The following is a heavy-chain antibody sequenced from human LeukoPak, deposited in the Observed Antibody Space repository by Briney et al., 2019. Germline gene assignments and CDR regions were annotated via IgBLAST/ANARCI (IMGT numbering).Heavy chain of an antibody. V-gene: IGHV4-34*01. J-gene: IGHJ4*02. CDR3: ARDRHWTNDWVFDY. CDR1: GGSFSGYY. CDR2: INHSGST. D-gene: IGHD1/OR15-1a*01. Sequence: PSEALSLTCAVYGGSFSGYYWSWIRQPPGKGPEWIGEINHSGSTNYNPSLRSRVTISVHTSKNQFSLKLSSVTAADTAVYYCARDRHWTNDWVFDYWGQGTLVTVSS.